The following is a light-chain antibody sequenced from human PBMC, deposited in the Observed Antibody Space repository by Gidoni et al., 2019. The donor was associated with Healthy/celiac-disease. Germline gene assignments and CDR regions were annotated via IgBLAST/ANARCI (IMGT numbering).Light chain of an antibody. CDR2: KDS. V-gene: IGLV3-25*03. CDR3: QSADSSGTWV. Sequence: SYELTQPPSVSVSPGQTARLTCSGDALPKQYPYWYQQKPGQAPVLVIYKDSERPTGIPERFSGSRSGTTVTLTISVVQGEDEADYYCQSADSSGTWVFGGGTKLTVL. CDR1: ALPKQY. J-gene: IGLJ3*02.